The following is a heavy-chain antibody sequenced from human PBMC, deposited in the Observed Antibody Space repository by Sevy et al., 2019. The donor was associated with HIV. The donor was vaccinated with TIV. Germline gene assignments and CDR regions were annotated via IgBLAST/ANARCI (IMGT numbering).Heavy chain of an antibody. D-gene: IGHD2-21*02. CDR3: AKGAYCGRNCATWSAFDI. CDR2: ITGSGENA. Sequence: GGSLRLSCAASGFKFDSYAMNWVRQAPGKGLEWVSSITGSGENAYYTDSVKGRFTFSRDNSKNTLYLQMNSLRAEDTAVYYCAKGAYCGRNCATWSAFDIWGQGTMVTVSS. CDR1: GFKFDSYA. J-gene: IGHJ3*02. V-gene: IGHV3-23*01.